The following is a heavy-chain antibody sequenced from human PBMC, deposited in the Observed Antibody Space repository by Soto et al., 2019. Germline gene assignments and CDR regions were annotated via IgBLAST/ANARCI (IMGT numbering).Heavy chain of an antibody. CDR1: GFTFSSYA. J-gene: IGHJ3*02. CDR2: ISYDGSNK. V-gene: IGHV3-30-3*01. Sequence: PGGSLRLSCAASGFTFSSYAMHWVRQAPGKGLEWVAVISYDGSNKYYADSVKGRFTISRDNSKNTLYLQMNSLRAEDTAVYYCARLPAGAFDIWGQGTMVTVSS. CDR3: ARLPAGAFDI.